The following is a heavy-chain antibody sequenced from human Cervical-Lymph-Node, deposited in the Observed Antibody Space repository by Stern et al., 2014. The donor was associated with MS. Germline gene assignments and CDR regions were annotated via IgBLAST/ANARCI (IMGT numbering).Heavy chain of an antibody. CDR1: GGTFSSYG. V-gene: IGHV1-69*01. CDR3: AGLNSAYYYGMDV. Sequence: QVQLGQSGAEVKKPGSSVKVSCKASGGTFSSYGISWVRQAPGQGLEWMGGIIPIFGPPNYAQKFQGRVTITADESTSTAYMELSSLRSEDTAVYSCAGLNSAYYYGMDVWGQGTTVTVSS. D-gene: IGHD1-1*01. CDR2: IIPIFGPP. J-gene: IGHJ6*02.